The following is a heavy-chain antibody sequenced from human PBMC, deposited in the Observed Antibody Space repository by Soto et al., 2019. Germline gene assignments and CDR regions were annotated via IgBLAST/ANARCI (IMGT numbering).Heavy chain of an antibody. CDR2: ISGSGGRT. D-gene: IGHD2-21*01. Sequence: EVQLLESGGGLIQPGGSLRLSCEASGFTFSNYGMTWVRLAPGKGLEWVSTISGSGGRTFYADPVKARFTISRDNSKNPLYLQMNSLRAEDTAVYYCAKEMIASTLADFFDYWGQGTLVTVSS. V-gene: IGHV3-23*01. CDR1: GFTFSNYG. J-gene: IGHJ4*02. CDR3: AKEMIASTLADFFDY.